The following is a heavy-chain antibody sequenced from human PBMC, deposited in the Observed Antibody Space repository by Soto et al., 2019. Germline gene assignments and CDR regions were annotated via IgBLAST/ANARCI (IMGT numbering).Heavy chain of an antibody. CDR2: IIPIFGTA. V-gene: IGHV1-69*13. D-gene: IGHD2-2*01. CDR1: GGTFSSYA. CDR3: ARAGVPAAMYYYYYGMDV. J-gene: IGHJ6*02. Sequence: ASVKVSCKASGGTFSSYAISWVRQAPGQGLEWMGGIIPIFGTANYAQKFQGRVTITADESTSTAYMELSSLRSEDTAVYYCARAGVPAAMYYYYYGMDVWGQGTTVTVSS.